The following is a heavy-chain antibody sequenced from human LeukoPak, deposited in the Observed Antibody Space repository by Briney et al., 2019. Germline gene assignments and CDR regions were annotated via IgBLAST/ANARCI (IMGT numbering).Heavy chain of an antibody. D-gene: IGHD3/OR15-3a*01. Sequence: ASVKVSCKASGYIFTNHYMHWVRQAPGQGLEWMGIIRPSGGGTGYTQKFRGRVTMTRDMSTSTVYMELSSLRSEDTAVYYCAREPPESYYFDYWGQGTLVTVSS. CDR1: GYIFTNHY. CDR3: AREPPESYYFDY. CDR2: IRPSGGGT. V-gene: IGHV1-46*01. J-gene: IGHJ4*02.